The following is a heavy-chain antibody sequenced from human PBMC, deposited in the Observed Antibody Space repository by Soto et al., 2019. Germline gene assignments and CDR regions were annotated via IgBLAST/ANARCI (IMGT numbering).Heavy chain of an antibody. V-gene: IGHV1-2*07. J-gene: IGHJ3*01. CDR1: GTGYAFTGYY. Sequence: QVLLVQSGAEVRKPGASVRVSCKSSGTGYAFTGYYIHWVRQAPGQGLEWMGNINPKTGDTTYAPRFHGRATLTRETYISTAYMELTSLTSDDTAASYRARGTWNWYDGFEVWGQGTMVTVSS. CDR2: INPKTGDT. D-gene: IGHD1-7*01. CDR3: ARGTWNWYDGFEV.